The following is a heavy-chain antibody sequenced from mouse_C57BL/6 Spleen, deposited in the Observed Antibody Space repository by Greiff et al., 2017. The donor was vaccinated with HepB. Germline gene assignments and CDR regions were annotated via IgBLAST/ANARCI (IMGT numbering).Heavy chain of an antibody. D-gene: IGHD2-4*01. Sequence: QVQLKQSGPELVKPGASVKISCKASGYAFSSSWMNWVKQRPGKGLEWIGRIYPGDGDTNYNGKFKGKATLTADKSSSTAYMQLSSLTSEDSAVYFCAKLRQLYFDYWGQGTTLTVSS. V-gene: IGHV1-82*01. CDR1: GYAFSSSW. CDR3: AKLRQLYFDY. CDR2: IYPGDGDT. J-gene: IGHJ2*01.